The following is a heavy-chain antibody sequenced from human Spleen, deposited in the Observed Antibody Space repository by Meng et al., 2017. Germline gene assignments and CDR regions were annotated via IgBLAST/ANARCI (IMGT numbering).Heavy chain of an antibody. CDR1: GFTVSSNY. Sequence: VRRGETGGGLIQPGGSLRLSCAASGFTVSSNYMSWVRQAPGKGLEWVSVIYSGGSTYYADSVKGRFTISRDNSKNTLYLQMNSLRAEDTAVYYCARVRFGEFDYWGQGTLVTVSS. J-gene: IGHJ4*02. V-gene: IGHV3-53*02. D-gene: IGHD3-10*01. CDR2: IYSGGST. CDR3: ARVRFGEFDY.